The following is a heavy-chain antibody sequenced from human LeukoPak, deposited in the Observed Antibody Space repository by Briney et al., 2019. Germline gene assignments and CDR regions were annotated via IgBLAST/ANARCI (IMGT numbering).Heavy chain of an antibody. D-gene: IGHD1-1*01. CDR3: ARVGDWNDLVY. CDR1: GGSISPYY. Sequence: SETLSLTCTVSGGSISPYYWSWIRQTPGKGLEWIGYILYSGTTTNYNLPLKSRVTISVDTSKNQFSLKLSSVTAADTAVYYCARVGDWNDLVYWGQGTLVTVSS. CDR2: ILYSGTTT. J-gene: IGHJ4*02. V-gene: IGHV4-59*01.